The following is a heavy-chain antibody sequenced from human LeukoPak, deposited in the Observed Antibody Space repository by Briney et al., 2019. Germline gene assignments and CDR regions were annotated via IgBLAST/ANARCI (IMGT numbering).Heavy chain of an antibody. CDR1: GFTFSSYA. V-gene: IGHV3-30*04. CDR2: ISYDGSNK. D-gene: IGHD3-9*01. J-gene: IGHJ4*02. CDR3: ARAHFDWLLDY. Sequence: GGSLRLSCAASGFTFSSYAMHWVRQAPGKGLEWVAVISYDGSNKYYADSVKGRFTISRDNSRNTLYLQMNSLRAEDTAVYYCARAHFDWLLDYWGQGTLVTVSS.